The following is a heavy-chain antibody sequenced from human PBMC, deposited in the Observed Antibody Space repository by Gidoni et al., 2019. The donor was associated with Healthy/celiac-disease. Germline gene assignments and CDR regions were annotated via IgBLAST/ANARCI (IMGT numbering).Heavy chain of an antibody. Sequence: EVQLVESGGGLVKPGGSLRLSCAASGFTFSNAWMSWVRQAPGKGLEWVGRIKSKTDGGTTDYAAPVKGRFTISRDDSKNTLYLQMNSLKTEDTAVYYCTTARPYYDILTGYYNYYYYYYMDVWGKGTTVTVSS. J-gene: IGHJ6*03. CDR2: IKSKTDGGTT. CDR3: TTARPYYDILTGYYNYYYYYYMDV. CDR1: GFTFSNAW. V-gene: IGHV3-15*01. D-gene: IGHD3-9*01.